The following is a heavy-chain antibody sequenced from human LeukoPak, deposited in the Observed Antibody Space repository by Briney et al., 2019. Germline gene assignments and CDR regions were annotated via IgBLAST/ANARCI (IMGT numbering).Heavy chain of an antibody. J-gene: IGHJ6*04. CDR3: ARVDTAMAHLDV. Sequence: SETLSLTCAVSGYSISSGYYWGWIRQPPGKGLEWIGSIYHSGSTYYNPSLKSRVTISVDTSKNQFSLKLSSVTAADTAVYYCARVDTAMAHLDVWGKGTTVTVSS. D-gene: IGHD5-18*01. CDR2: IYHSGST. CDR1: GYSISSGYY. V-gene: IGHV4-38-2*01.